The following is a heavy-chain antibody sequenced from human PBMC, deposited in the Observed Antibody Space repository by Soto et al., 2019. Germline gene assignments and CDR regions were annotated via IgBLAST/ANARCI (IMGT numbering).Heavy chain of an antibody. Sequence: ASVKGSCTASGYTFSGYYIHWLRQAPGQGLAWMGWINPNSGGTNYAQKFQGRVTVTRDTPTSTAYMELSRLTSDDTAVYYCARSLTEGYCTITGCYTRPLYGMDVWGQGTTVTVSS. CDR2: INPNSGGT. CDR1: GYTFSGYY. D-gene: IGHD2-2*02. V-gene: IGHV1-2*02. CDR3: ARSLTEGYCTITGCYTRPLYGMDV. J-gene: IGHJ6*02.